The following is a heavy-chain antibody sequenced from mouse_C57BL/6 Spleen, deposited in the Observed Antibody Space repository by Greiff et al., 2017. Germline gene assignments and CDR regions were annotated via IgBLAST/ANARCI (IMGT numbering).Heavy chain of an antibody. Sequence: VQLKESGPGLVKPSQSLSLTCSVTGYSITSGYYWNWIRQFPGNKLEWMGYISYDGSNNYNPSLKNRISITRDTSKNQFFLKLNSVTTEDTATYYCASDYYGSSYLYWYFDVWGTGTTVTVSS. D-gene: IGHD1-1*01. CDR3: ASDYYGSSYLYWYFDV. CDR1: GYSITSGYY. J-gene: IGHJ1*03. V-gene: IGHV3-6*01. CDR2: ISYDGSN.